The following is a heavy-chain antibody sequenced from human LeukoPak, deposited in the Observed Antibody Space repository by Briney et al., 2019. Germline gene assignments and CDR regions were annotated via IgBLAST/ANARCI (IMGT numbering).Heavy chain of an antibody. CDR2: ISGSGGST. V-gene: IGHV3-23*01. Sequence: PGGSLRLSCAASGFTFSSYAMSWVRQAPGKGLEWVSAISGSGGSTYYADSVKGRFTISRDNSKNTLHLQMNSLRAEDTAVYYCAKGSSVAVTTQNRRGYYFDYWGQGTLVTVSS. CDR1: GFTFSSYA. J-gene: IGHJ4*02. D-gene: IGHD4-17*01. CDR3: AKGSSVAVTTQNRRGYYFDY.